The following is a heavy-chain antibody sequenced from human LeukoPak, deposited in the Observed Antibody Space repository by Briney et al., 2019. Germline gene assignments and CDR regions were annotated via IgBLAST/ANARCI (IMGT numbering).Heavy chain of an antibody. CDR2: IWYDGNNK. D-gene: IGHD6-13*01. CDR3: ARRPRRIAAAAHHYFDY. CDR1: GFTFSSYG. J-gene: IGHJ4*02. Sequence: GGSLRLSCAASGFTFSSYGMHWVRQAPGKGLEWVAVIWYDGNNKYYADSVKGRFTISRDNSKNTLYLQMNSLRAEDTAVYYCARRPRRIAAAAHHYFDYWGQGTLVTVSS. V-gene: IGHV3-33*01.